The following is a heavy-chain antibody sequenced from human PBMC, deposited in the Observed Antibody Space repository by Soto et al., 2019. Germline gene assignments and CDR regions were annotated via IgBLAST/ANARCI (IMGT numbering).Heavy chain of an antibody. CDR1: GYTFTSYG. J-gene: IGHJ6*02. D-gene: IGHD6-13*01. Sequence: ASVKVSCKASGYTFTSYGISWVRQAPGQGLEWMGWISAYNGNTNYAQKLQGRVTMTTDTSTSTAYMELRSLRSDGTAVYYCARDGQQLDPLDYYYYGMDVWGQGTTVTVSS. CDR2: ISAYNGNT. V-gene: IGHV1-18*04. CDR3: ARDGQQLDPLDYYYYGMDV.